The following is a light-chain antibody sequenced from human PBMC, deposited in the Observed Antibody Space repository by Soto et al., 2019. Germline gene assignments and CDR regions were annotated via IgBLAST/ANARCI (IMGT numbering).Light chain of an antibody. J-gene: IGLJ1*01. CDR1: SSNIGSNH. V-gene: IGLV1-47*02. CDR2: GNN. CDR3: EAWDDSLNAYV. Sequence: VLTQPPSASGTPGQTVTISCSGSSSNIGSNHVYWYQQVSGTAPKLLIFGNNQRPSGVPDRFSGSKSGTSASLAISGLRSDDEADYYCEAWDDSLNAYVFAAGTKVTVL.